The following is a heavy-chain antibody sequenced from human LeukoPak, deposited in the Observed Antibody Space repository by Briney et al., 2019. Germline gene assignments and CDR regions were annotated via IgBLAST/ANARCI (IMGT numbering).Heavy chain of an antibody. CDR3: ARGPPLYYDFWSGYYPTPYYFDY. CDR2: MNPNSGNT. V-gene: IGHV1-8*01. D-gene: IGHD3-3*01. J-gene: IGHJ4*02. CDR1: GYTFTSYD. Sequence: GASVKVSCKASGYTFTSYDINWVRQATGQGLEWMGWMNPNSGNTGYAQKFQGRVTMTRNTSISTAYMELSSLRFEDTAVYYCARGPPLYYDFWSGYYPTPYYFDYWGQGTLVTVSS.